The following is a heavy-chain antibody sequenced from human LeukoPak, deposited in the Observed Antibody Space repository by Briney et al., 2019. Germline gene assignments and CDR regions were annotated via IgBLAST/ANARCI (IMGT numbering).Heavy chain of an antibody. CDR2: MSPNSGNT. J-gene: IGHJ4*02. Sequence: ASVKVSCKGSGYTFTSYDINWVRQATGQGLEWVGWMSPNSGNTGSAQKFQGRVTMTRNTSISTAYMELSSLRSEDTAVYYCASFQKQVWGQGTLVTVSS. CDR3: ASFQKQV. V-gene: IGHV1-8*01. CDR1: GYTFTSYD.